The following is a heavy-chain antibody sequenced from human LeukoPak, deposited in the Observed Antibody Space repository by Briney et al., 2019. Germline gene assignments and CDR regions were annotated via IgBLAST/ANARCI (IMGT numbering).Heavy chain of an antibody. V-gene: IGHV4-34*01. CDR3: ARGWDYYDSSGMRVYFDY. D-gene: IGHD3-22*01. Sequence: PSETLSLTCAVYGGSFSGYYWSWIRQPPGKGLEWIGEINHSGSTNYNPSLKSRVTISVDTSKNQFSLKLSSVTAADTAVYYCARGWDYYDSSGMRVYFDYWGQGTLVTVSS. CDR2: INHSGST. J-gene: IGHJ4*02. CDR1: GGSFSGYY.